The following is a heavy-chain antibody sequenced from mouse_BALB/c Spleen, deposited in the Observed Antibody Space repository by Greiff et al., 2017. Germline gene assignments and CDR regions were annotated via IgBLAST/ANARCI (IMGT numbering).Heavy chain of an antibody. Sequence: EVNVVESGPSLVKPSQTLSLTCSVTGDSITSGYWNWIRKFPGNKLEYMGYISYSGSTYYNPSLKSRISITRDTSKNQYYLQLNSVTTEDTATYYCARKDGNYYWYFDVWGAGTTVTVSS. CDR1: GDSITSGY. D-gene: IGHD2-1*01. CDR2: ISYSGST. J-gene: IGHJ1*01. CDR3: ARKDGNYYWYFDV. V-gene: IGHV3-8*02.